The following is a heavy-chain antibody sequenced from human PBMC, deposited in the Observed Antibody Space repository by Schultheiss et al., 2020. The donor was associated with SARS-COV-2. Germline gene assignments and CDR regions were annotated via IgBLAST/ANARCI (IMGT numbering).Heavy chain of an antibody. D-gene: IGHD3-22*01. J-gene: IGHJ5*02. Sequence: ASVKVSCKASGYTFTSYGISWVRQAPGQGLEWMGWISAYNGNTNYAQKLQGRVTMTRDTSISTAYMELSRLRSDDTAVYYCARGRADYYDSSGYYSNWFDPWGQGTLVTVSS. CDR1: GYTFTSYG. V-gene: IGHV1-18*01. CDR3: ARGRADYYDSSGYYSNWFDP. CDR2: ISAYNGNT.